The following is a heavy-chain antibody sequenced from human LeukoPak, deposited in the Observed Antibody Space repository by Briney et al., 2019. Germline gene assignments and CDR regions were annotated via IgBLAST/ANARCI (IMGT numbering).Heavy chain of an antibody. CDR2: INPNSGGT. CDR3: ARRIAAAGTGSGAYYYYMDV. V-gene: IGHV1-2*02. Sequence: EASVKVSCKASGYTFTGYYMHWVRQAPGQGLEWMGWINPNSGGTNYAQKFQGRVTMTRDTSISTAYMELSRLRSDDTAVYYCARRIAAAGTGSGAYYYYMDVWGKGTTVTVSS. CDR1: GYTFTGYY. D-gene: IGHD6-13*01. J-gene: IGHJ6*03.